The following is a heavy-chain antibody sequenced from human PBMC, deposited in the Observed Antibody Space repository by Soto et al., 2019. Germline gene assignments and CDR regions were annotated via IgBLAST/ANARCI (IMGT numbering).Heavy chain of an antibody. V-gene: IGHV1-69*06. CDR2: IIPIFGTA. J-gene: IGHJ2*01. CDR3: ARDLRRGVCSTGPFDL. Sequence: QVQLVQSGAEVKKPGSSVKVSCKASGGTFSSYAISWVRQAPGQGLEWMGGIIPIFGTANYAQKFQGRVTITADKSTSTAYMELSSLRSEDTAVYYCARDLRRGVCSTGPFDLWGRGTLVTVSS. D-gene: IGHD2-8*01. CDR1: GGTFSSYA.